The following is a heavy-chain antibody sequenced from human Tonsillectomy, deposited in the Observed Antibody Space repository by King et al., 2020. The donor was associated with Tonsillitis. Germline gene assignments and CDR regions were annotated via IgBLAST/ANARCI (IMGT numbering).Heavy chain of an antibody. J-gene: IGHJ4*02. CDR1: GFTFSSYW. CDR2: IKQDGSEK. Sequence: VQLVESGGGLVQPGGSLRLSCAASGFTFSSYWMSWVRQAPRKGLEWVANIKQDGSEKNYVDSVKGRFTISRDNAKNSRYLQMNSLSAEDTAGYYCARGRGYSGYNPFWGQGTLVTVSS. V-gene: IGHV3-7*01. CDR3: ARGRGYSGYNPF. D-gene: IGHD5-12*01.